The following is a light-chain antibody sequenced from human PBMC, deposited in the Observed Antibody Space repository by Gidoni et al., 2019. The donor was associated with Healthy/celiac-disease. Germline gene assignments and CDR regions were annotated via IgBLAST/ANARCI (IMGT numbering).Light chain of an antibody. CDR2: GNI. J-gene: IGLJ2*01. CDR3: QSYDSSLSAPVV. Sequence: QSVLTQPPSVSGAPGQRVPISCTGSSSNIGAGYDVHWYQQFPGTAPKLLIYGNINRPSGVPDRFSGSKSGSSASLAITGLQAEDEAEYYCQSYDSSLSAPVVFGGGTKLTVL. V-gene: IGLV1-40*01. CDR1: SSNIGAGYD.